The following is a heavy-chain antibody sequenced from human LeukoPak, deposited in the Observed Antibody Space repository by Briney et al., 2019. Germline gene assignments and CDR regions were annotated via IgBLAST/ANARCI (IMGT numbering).Heavy chain of an antibody. D-gene: IGHD3-10*01. CDR2: IYYSGST. CDR3: ARASSYGSGSYYWGYYYYYGMDV. CDR1: GGSISSGGYY. V-gene: IGHV4-31*03. J-gene: IGHJ6*02. Sequence: SQTLSLTCTVSGGSISSGGYYWSWIRQHPGKGVEWIGYIYYSGSTYYNPSLKSRVTISVDTSKNQFSLKLSSVTAADTAVYYCARASSYGSGSYYWGYYYYYGMDVWGQGTTVTVSS.